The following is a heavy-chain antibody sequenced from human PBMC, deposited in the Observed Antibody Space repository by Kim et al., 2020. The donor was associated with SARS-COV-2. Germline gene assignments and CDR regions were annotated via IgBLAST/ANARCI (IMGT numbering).Heavy chain of an antibody. CDR3: ARDLPYDTSSMDLKWFDP. J-gene: IGHJ5*02. CDR2: IKPDGSEK. D-gene: IGHD6-6*01. V-gene: IGHV3-7*01. Sequence: GGSLRLSCAASGFTFSTYWMSWVRQAPGKGLEWVANIKPDGSEKYYVDSVKGRFTISRDNAKNSLFLHMNSLRAEDTAVYYCARDLPYDTSSMDLKWFDPWGQGTLVTVSS. CDR1: GFTFSTYW.